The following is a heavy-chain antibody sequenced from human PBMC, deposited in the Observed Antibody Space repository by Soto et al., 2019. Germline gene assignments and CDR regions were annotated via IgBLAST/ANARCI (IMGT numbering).Heavy chain of an antibody. J-gene: IGHJ4*02. Sequence: ASVKVSCKASGYTFTRYYVHWVRQAPGQGLEWMGIINPSGGSTGYAQKFQGRVTVTRDTSTSTVYMELSSLRSEDTAVYYCAKGGIGRAPGLDYWGQGTLVTVSS. D-gene: IGHD1-26*01. CDR3: AKGGIGRAPGLDY. CDR2: INPSGGST. CDR1: GYTFTRYY. V-gene: IGHV1-46*01.